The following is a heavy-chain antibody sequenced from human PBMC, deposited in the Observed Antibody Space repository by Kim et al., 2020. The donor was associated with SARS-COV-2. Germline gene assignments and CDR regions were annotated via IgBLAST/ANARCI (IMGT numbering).Heavy chain of an antibody. J-gene: IGHJ4*02. V-gene: IGHV3-23*01. CDR2: VSGSASGGKI. D-gene: IGHD3-10*01. CDR3: ATHYGGPDV. CDR1: GFMFNIYG. Sequence: GGSLRLSCAASGFMFNIYGMSWVRQAPGKGLEWVSSVSGSASGGKIHYADSVKGRFSISRDDSKNTLYLKMNSLRADDTAIYDCATHYGGPDVWGQGTLVTVSS.